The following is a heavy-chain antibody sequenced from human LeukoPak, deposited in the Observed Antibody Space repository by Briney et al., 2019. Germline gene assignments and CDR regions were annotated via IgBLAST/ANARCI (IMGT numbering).Heavy chain of an antibody. CDR1: GFTFSNYA. D-gene: IGHD2-15*01. CDR3: ARGYCSGGACYFLVDYHGMDV. Sequence: GRSLRLSCPASGFTFSNYAMHWVRQAPGKGLEWVALISYDGSSKYYADSVKGRFTISRDNSKNTLYLQMNSLRVEDTAVYFCARGYCSGGACYFLVDYHGMDVWGQGTTVTVSS. CDR2: ISYDGSSK. J-gene: IGHJ6*02. V-gene: IGHV3-30*04.